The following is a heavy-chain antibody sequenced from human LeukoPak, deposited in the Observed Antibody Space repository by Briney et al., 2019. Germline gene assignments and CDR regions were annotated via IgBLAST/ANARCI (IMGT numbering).Heavy chain of an antibody. CDR1: GFTFSSYG. D-gene: IGHD2-21*02. CDR3: AKAPTYCGGDCYSGYFQH. CDR2: ISYDGSNK. Sequence: GGSLRLSCAASGFTFSSYGMHWVRQAPGKGLEWVAVISYDGSNKYYADSVKGRFTISRDNSKNTLYLQMNSLRAEDTAVYYCAKAPTYCGGDCYSGYFQHWGQGTLVTVSS. V-gene: IGHV3-30*18. J-gene: IGHJ1*01.